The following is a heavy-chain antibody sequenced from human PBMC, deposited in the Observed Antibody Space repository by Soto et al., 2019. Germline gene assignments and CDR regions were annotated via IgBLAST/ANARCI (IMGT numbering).Heavy chain of an antibody. CDR2: INHSGST. CDR3: AGLCSGGSCYSIDY. D-gene: IGHD2-15*01. V-gene: IGHV4-34*01. J-gene: IGHJ4*02. Sequence: QVQLQQWGAGLLKPSETLSLTCAVYGGSFSGYYWSWIRQPPGKGLEWIGEINHSGSTNYNPSLKSRVTISVDASKNQFSLKLSSVTAADTAVYYGAGLCSGGSCYSIDYCGQGTLVTVSS. CDR1: GGSFSGYY.